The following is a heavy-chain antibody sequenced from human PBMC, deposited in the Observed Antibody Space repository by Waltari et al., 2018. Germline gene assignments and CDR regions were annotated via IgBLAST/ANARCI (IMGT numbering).Heavy chain of an antibody. CDR3: ARGQSRGGFDP. V-gene: IGHV3-48*03. CDR1: GFTFSSYE. CDR2: ISPSGTTI. J-gene: IGHJ5*02. Sequence: EVKLVESGGGLVQPGGSLRLSCAASGFTFSSYEMNWVRQAPGKGLDGVSYISPSGTTIYYADSVKGRFTISRDNAKNSLYLQMNSLRAEDTAVYYCARGQSRGGFDPWGQGTLVTVSS. D-gene: IGHD2-2*01.